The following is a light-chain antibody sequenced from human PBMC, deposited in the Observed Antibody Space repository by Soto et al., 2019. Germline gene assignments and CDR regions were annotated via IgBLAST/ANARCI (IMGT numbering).Light chain of an antibody. J-gene: IGKJ3*01. V-gene: IGKV3-20*01. CDR3: QLYDNSPPRLT. CDR2: GAS. Sequence: ETVLTQSPGTLSLSPGERATLSCKASQSVDSRFLAWYQQKRGQAPRLLIYGASSRAFGIPDRFSGSGSGTDFTLTIIRLEPEDFAVYYCQLYDNSPPRLTFGPGTKVDIK. CDR1: QSVDSRF.